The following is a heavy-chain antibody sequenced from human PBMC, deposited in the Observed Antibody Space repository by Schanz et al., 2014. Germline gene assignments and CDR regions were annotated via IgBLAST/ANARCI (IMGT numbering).Heavy chain of an antibody. D-gene: IGHD3-22*01. J-gene: IGHJ6*03. CDR3: ARENSSGSSPAVTYYIDV. V-gene: IGHV3-30-3*01. Sequence: AQLLESGGGVVQPGRSLRLSCAASGFTFHTYDMHWVRQAPGKGLEWVAQISHDGHRDFYADSVKGRFTVSRDNNWNTLSLQMTSRRSDDTAIYHCARENSSGSSPAVTYYIDVWGKGTTVTVSS. CDR2: ISHDGHRD. CDR1: GFTFHTYD.